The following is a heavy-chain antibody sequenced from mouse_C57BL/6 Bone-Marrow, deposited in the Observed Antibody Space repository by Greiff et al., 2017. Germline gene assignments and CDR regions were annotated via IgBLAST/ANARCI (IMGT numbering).Heavy chain of an antibody. D-gene: IGHD1-1*01. CDR3: ARAYYYGSWFAF. CDR1: GFTFSSYG. V-gene: IGHV5-6*01. CDR2: ISSGGSYT. Sequence: EVMLVESGGDLVKPGGSLKLSCAASGFTFSSYGMSWVRQTPVKRLEWVATISSGGSYTYYPDSVKGRFTISRDNAKNTVWLEMSSLKSEDTAMYYCARAYYYGSWFAFWGQGAGVTVSA. J-gene: IGHJ3*01.